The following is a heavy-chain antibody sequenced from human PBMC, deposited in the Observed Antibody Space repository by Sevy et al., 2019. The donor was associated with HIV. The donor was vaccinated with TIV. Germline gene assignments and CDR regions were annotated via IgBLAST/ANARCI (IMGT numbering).Heavy chain of an antibody. CDR2: ISSSSSYI. V-gene: IGHV3-21*01. CDR3: ASARDIVVVPAAMDYYYGMDV. Sequence: GGSLRLSCAASGFTFSSYSMNWVRQAPGKGLEWVSSISSSSSYIYYADSVKGRFTISRDNAKNSLYLKMNSLRAEDTAVYYCASARDIVVVPAAMDYYYGMDVWGQGTTVTVSS. CDR1: GFTFSSYS. J-gene: IGHJ6*02. D-gene: IGHD2-2*01.